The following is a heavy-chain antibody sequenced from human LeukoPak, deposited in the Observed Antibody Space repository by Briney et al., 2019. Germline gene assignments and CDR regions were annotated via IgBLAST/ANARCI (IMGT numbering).Heavy chain of an antibody. Sequence: SXXVSCKASGGTFISYAISWVRQAPGQGLEWMGGIIPIFGTANYAQKLQGRVTITTDESTSTAYMELSSLRSEDTAVYYCASETVVAATNGDYWGQGTLVTVSS. CDR1: GGTFISYA. CDR2: IIPIFGTA. V-gene: IGHV1-69*05. D-gene: IGHD2-15*01. CDR3: ASETVVAATNGDY. J-gene: IGHJ4*02.